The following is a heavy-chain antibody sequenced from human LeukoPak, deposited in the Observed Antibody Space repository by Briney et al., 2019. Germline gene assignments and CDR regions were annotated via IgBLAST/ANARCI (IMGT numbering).Heavy chain of an antibody. Sequence: GGSLRLSCAASAFTVSSSTMTWVRLGPGKGLEGVSVISSDGNTSSTHSVKGRFTITRDNSRNTLSLQMHGLRADDTAVYYCARGQEQFSSPWQWGPRRKNCYYYGMDVWGQGTTVTVSS. CDR1: AFTVSSST. V-gene: IGHV3-66*01. J-gene: IGHJ6*02. D-gene: IGHD6-19*01. CDR2: ISSDGNT. CDR3: ARGQEQFSSPWQWGPRRKNCYYYGMDV.